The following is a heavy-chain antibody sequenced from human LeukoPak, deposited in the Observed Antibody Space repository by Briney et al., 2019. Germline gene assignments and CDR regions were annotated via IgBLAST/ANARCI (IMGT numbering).Heavy chain of an antibody. J-gene: IGHJ4*02. Sequence: GRSLRLSCAASGFKFSNFGMHWIRQAPGKGLEWVSVMYYDGSNKYYADSVKGRFTISKDNSKNMLYLQMNGLRAEDTAVYYCARVWTSGSYGDYWGQGTLVTVSS. CDR1: GFKFSNFG. D-gene: IGHD3-10*01. CDR3: ARVWTSGSYGDY. CDR2: MYYDGSNK. V-gene: IGHV3-33*01.